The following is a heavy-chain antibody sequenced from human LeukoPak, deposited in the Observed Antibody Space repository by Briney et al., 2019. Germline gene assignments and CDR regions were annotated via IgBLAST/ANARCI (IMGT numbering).Heavy chain of an antibody. D-gene: IGHD6-19*01. CDR1: GFSLSNARMG. Sequence: SGPALVNPTETLTLTCTVSGFSLSNARMGVSWIRQPPGKALEWLAHIFSNDEKSYSTSLKSRLTISKDTSKSQVVLTMTNMDPVDTATYYCARISVAESVNFDYWGQGTLVTVSS. CDR3: ARISVAESVNFDY. CDR2: IFSNDEK. V-gene: IGHV2-26*01. J-gene: IGHJ4*02.